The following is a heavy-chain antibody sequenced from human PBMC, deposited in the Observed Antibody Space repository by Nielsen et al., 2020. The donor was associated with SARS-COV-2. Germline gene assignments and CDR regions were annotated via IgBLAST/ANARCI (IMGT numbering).Heavy chain of an antibody. CDR3: ARELAVAGIDYFDY. CDR1: GGSISSYY. Sequence: GSLRLSCTVSGGSISSYYWSWIRQPPGKGLEWIGYIYYSGSTNCNPSLKSRVTISVDTSKNQFSLKLSSVTAADTAVYYCARELAVAGIDYFDYWGQGTLVTVSS. CDR2: IYYSGST. J-gene: IGHJ4*02. V-gene: IGHV4-59*01. D-gene: IGHD6-19*01.